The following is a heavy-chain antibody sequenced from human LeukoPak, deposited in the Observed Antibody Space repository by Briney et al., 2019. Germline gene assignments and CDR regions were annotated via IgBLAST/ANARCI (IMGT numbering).Heavy chain of an antibody. CDR1: GGSFSGYY. CDR3: ARGLRRWLRDPFDY. V-gene: IGHV4-34*01. J-gene: IGHJ4*02. CDR2: INHSGST. Sequence: SETLSLTCAVYGGSFSGYYWSWIRQPPGKGLEWIGEINHSGSTNYNPSLKSRVTISVDTSKNQFSLKLSSVNAADTAVYYCARGLRRWLRDPFDYWGQGTLLPSPQ. D-gene: IGHD5-12*01.